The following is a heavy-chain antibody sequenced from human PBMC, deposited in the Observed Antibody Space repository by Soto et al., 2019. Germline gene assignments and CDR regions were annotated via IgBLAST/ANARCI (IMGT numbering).Heavy chain of an antibody. V-gene: IGHV4-31*03. CDR1: AGSISNSGYY. CDR2: NYYSGIT. Sequence: TLSLTCTVAAGSISNSGYYWTLIRQQQGKGLEWIGYNYYSGITYYNPSLKSRVTISLDTSKNQFSLKLSSVTAADMAVYYCARGSSIAGLYYGMDVWGQGTTVTVS. CDR3: ARGSSIAGLYYGMDV. D-gene: IGHD6-6*01. J-gene: IGHJ6*02.